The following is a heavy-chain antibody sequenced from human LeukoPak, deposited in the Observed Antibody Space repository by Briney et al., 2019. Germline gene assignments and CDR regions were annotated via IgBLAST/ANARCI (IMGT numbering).Heavy chain of an antibody. CDR2: IRSKAYGGTT. J-gene: IGHJ4*02. CDR1: GFTFGDYA. Sequence: GGSLRLSCTASGFTFGDYAMSWVRQAPGKGLEWVGFIRSKAYGGTTEYAASVKGRFTISRDDSKSIAYLQMNSLKTEDTTVYYCTRVGYDSSGYYYSFDYWGQGTLVTVSS. V-gene: IGHV3-49*04. CDR3: TRVGYDSSGYYYSFDY. D-gene: IGHD3-22*01.